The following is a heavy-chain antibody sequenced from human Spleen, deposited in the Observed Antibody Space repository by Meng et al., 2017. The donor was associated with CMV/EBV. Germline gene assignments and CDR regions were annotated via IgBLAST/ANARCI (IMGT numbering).Heavy chain of an antibody. V-gene: IGHV3-21*06. CDR1: GFTFSSYS. CDR2: ITGSGNYV. Sequence: SGFTFSSYSMNWVRQAPGKGLEWVSSITGSGNYVYYTDSVKGRFTISRDNAKNSLFLQMDSLRAEDTAVYYCAREFAGAAGLRFDPWGQGTLVTVSS. CDR3: AREFAGAAGLRFDP. J-gene: IGHJ5*02. D-gene: IGHD6-13*01.